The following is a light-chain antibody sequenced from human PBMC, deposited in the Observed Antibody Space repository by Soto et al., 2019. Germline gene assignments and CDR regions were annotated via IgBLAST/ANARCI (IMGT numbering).Light chain of an antibody. Sequence: DIQMTQSPSSLSASVGDRVTISCQACQNINNYLNWYQQKPGRAPKLLIYDASNLEAGVPSRFRGSGSGTDFTLTISSLQPEDVATYYCQKYNSAPFTFGQGRRLEIK. CDR2: DAS. J-gene: IGKJ5*01. CDR1: QNINNY. V-gene: IGKV1-33*01. CDR3: QKYNSAPFT.